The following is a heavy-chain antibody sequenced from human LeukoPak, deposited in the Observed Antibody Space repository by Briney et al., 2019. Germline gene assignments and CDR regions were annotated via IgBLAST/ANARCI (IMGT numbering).Heavy chain of an antibody. J-gene: IGHJ6*02. CDR1: GYTFTSYG. V-gene: IGHV1-18*01. CDR2: ISAYNGNT. D-gene: IGHD6-6*01. CDR3: ARDGSSSSSVYYYYGMDV. Sequence: ASVKVSCKASGYTFTSYGISWVRPAPGQGLEWMGWISAYNGNTNYAQKLQGRVTMTTDTSTSIAYMELRSLRSDDTAVYYCARDGSSSSSVYYYYGMDVRGQGTTVTVSS.